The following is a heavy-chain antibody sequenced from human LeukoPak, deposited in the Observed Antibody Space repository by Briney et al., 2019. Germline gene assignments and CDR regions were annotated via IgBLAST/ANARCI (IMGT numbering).Heavy chain of an antibody. Sequence: PGGSLRLSCAASGFTFSDYYMSWIRQAPGKGLEWVSYISSSGSTIYYADSVKGRFTISRDNVKNSLNLQMNSLRAEDTAVHYCARDAGAFDWFRGRLDIWGQGTMVTVSS. CDR2: ISSSGSTI. D-gene: IGHD3-9*01. CDR3: ARDAGAFDWFRGRLDI. J-gene: IGHJ3*02. CDR1: GFTFSDYY. V-gene: IGHV3-11*01.